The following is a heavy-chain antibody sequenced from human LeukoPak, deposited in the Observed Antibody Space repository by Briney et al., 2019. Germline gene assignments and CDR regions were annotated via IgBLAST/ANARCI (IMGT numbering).Heavy chain of an antibody. CDR3: ARATRYSSSSGHYYYYMDV. V-gene: IGHV1-69*05. CDR1: GGTFSSYA. J-gene: IGHJ6*03. D-gene: IGHD6-6*01. CDR2: IIPIFGTA. Sequence: SVKVSCKASGGTFSSYAISWVRQAPGQGLEWMGGIIPIFGTANYAQKFQGRVTITTDESTSTAYMELSSLRSEDTAVYYCARATRYSSSSGHYYYYMDVWGKGTTVTVSS.